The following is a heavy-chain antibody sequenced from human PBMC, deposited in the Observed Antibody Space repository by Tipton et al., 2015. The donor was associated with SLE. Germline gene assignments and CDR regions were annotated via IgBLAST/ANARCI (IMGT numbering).Heavy chain of an antibody. D-gene: IGHD1-26*01. J-gene: IGHJ4*02. V-gene: IGHV3-48*01. CDR1: GFTFSSYS. CDR2: ISSSSSTI. CDR3: ASPQYSGSYLG. Sequence: GSLRLSCAASGFTFSSYSMNWVRQAPGKGLEWVSYISSSSSTIYYADSVKGRFTISRDNAKNSLYLQMNSLRAEDTAVYYCASPQYSGSYLGWGQGTLVTVSS.